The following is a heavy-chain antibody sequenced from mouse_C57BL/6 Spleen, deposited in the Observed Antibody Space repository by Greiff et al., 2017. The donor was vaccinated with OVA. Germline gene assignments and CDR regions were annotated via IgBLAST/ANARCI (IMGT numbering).Heavy chain of an antibody. Sequence: VQLQQSGPELVKPGASVKISCKASGYTFTDYYMNWVKQSHGKSLEWIGDINPNNGGTSYNQKFKGKATLTVDKSSSTAYMELRSLTSEDSAVYYCARSHYYGSSPFAYWGQGTLVTVSA. CDR1: GYTFTDYY. CDR3: ARSHYYGSSPFAY. CDR2: INPNNGGT. J-gene: IGHJ3*01. D-gene: IGHD1-1*01. V-gene: IGHV1-26*01.